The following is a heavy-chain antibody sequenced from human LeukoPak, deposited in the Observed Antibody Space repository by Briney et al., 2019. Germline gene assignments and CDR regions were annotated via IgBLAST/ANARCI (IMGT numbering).Heavy chain of an antibody. Sequence: SETLSLNGTGSGGSISSYYWSWIRQPPGKGLEWIGYIYYSGSTNYNPSLKSRITISVDTSKHQFSLKLSSVTDADRAVYYCARSHRSDFWSGYGYWGQGTLVTVSS. CDR3: ARSHRSDFWSGYGY. CDR2: IYYSGST. J-gene: IGHJ4*02. CDR1: GGSISSYY. D-gene: IGHD3-3*01. V-gene: IGHV4-59*08.